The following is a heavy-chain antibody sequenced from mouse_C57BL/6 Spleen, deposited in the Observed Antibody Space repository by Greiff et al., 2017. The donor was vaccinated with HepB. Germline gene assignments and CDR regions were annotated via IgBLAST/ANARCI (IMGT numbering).Heavy chain of an antibody. V-gene: IGHV1-54*01. J-gene: IGHJ2*01. Sequence: VQLQESGAELVRPGTSVKVSCKASGYAFTNYLIEWVKQRPGQGLEWIGVINPGSGGTNYNEKFKGKATLTADKSSSTAYMQLSSLTSEDSAVYFCARGWDYYYGFDYWGQGTTLTVSS. CDR2: INPGSGGT. CDR3: ARGWDYYYGFDY. CDR1: GYAFTNYL. D-gene: IGHD1-1*01.